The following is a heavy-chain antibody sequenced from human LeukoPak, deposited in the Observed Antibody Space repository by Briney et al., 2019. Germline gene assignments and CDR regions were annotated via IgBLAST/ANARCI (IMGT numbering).Heavy chain of an antibody. V-gene: IGHV3-30-3*01. CDR1: GLTFSSYA. CDR2: ISYDGSNK. CDR3: AKDLANDTMVRGVIPY. J-gene: IGHJ4*02. Sequence: PGRSLRLSCAASGLTFSSYAMHWVRQAPGKGLEWVAVISYDGSNKYYADSVKGRFTISRDNSKNTLYLQMNSLRAEDTAVYYCAKDLANDTMVRGVIPYWGQGTLVTVSS. D-gene: IGHD3-10*01.